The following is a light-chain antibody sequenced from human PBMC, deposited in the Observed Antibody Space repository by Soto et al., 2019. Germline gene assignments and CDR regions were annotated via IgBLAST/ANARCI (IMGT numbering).Light chain of an antibody. Sequence: QSALTQPPSASGSPGQSVTISCSGISSDVGGYNYVSWYQQHPGKAPKLIIYEVSKRPSGVPNRFSGSKSGNTASLTVSGLQAEDEADYYCISYAGSNNLGFGGGTKLTVL. CDR3: ISYAGSNNLG. J-gene: IGLJ3*02. V-gene: IGLV2-8*01. CDR1: SSDVGGYNY. CDR2: EVS.